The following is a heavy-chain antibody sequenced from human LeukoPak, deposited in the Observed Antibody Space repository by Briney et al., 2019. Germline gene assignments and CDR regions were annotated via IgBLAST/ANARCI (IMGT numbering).Heavy chain of an antibody. V-gene: IGHV3-23*01. Sequence: QPGGSLSLSCAASGFTFSNYAMSWVRQAPGKGLEWVSGISGSGGDTYYSDYVKGRFTISRDNSKNTLYLQMNSLRAEDTAVYYCAKDRSCTNKICHGDFDYWGQGTLVTVSS. CDR1: GFTFSNYA. CDR3: AKDRSCTNKICHGDFDY. J-gene: IGHJ4*02. D-gene: IGHD2-8*01. CDR2: ISGSGGDT.